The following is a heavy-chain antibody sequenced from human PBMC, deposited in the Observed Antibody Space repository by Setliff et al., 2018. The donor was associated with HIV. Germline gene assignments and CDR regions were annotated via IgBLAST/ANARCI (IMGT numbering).Heavy chain of an antibody. CDR2: ISGGGAT. CDR1: GLTFSSSY. D-gene: IGHD5-18*01. J-gene: IGHJ4*02. CDR3: AKDQRGYSYGFFDY. Sequence: GGSLRLSCAASGLTFSSSYMSWVRQAPGKGLEWVSSISGGGATYYADSVKGRFTISRDNSKNTLYLQMNSLRADDTAVYYCAKDQRGYSYGFFDYWGQGTLVTVSS. V-gene: IGHV3-23*01.